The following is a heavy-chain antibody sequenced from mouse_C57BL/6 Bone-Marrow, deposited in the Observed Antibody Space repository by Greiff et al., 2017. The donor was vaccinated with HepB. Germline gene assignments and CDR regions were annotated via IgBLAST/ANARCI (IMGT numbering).Heavy chain of an antibody. CDR3: TTKRYDYVDY. J-gene: IGHJ2*01. Sequence: VQLQQSGAELVRPGASVKLSCTASGFNIKDDYMHWVKQRPEQGLEWIGWIDPENGDTEYASKFQGKATITADTSSNTAYLQLSSLTSEDTAVYYCTTKRYDYVDYWGQGTTHTVSS. D-gene: IGHD2-3*01. CDR2: IDPENGDT. CDR1: GFNIKDDY. V-gene: IGHV14-4*01.